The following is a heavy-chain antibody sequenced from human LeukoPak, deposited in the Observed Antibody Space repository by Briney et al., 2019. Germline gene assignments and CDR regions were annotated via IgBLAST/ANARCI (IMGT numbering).Heavy chain of an antibody. D-gene: IGHD3-9*01. Sequence: SETLSLTCAVYGDSFRGSYWSWIRQPPGKGLEWIGEINHSGSTNYNPSLKSRVTISVDTSKNRFSLKLSSVTAADTAVYYCARHDGLRYFDWFPHFDYWGQGTLVTVSS. CDR3: ARHDGLRYFDWFPHFDY. CDR2: INHSGST. CDR1: GDSFRGSY. J-gene: IGHJ4*02. V-gene: IGHV4-34*01.